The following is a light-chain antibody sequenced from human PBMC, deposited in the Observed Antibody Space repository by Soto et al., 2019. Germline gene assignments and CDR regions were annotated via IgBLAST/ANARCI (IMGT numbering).Light chain of an antibody. CDR3: QQYNNWPLT. CDR1: QSVSST. J-gene: IGKJ4*01. CDR2: DAS. V-gene: IGKV3-15*01. Sequence: EILMTQSPSTLSVSPGERATLSCGASQSVSSTLDWYQQKPGQAPRLLIYDASTRATGIPARFSGSGSGTEFTLTVNSLQSEDFEVYYCQQYNNWPLTFGGGTKVDIK.